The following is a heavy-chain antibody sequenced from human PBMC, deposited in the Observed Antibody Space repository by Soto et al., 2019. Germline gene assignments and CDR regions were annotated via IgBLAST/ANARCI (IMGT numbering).Heavy chain of an antibody. CDR1: GGSINSYY. J-gene: IGHJ4*02. CDR2: IYYSGST. Sequence: QVQLQESGPGLVKPSETLSLTCTVSGGSINSYYWNWIRQPPGKGLEWIGYIYYSGSTNYNPSLKSRVTISIDTSKNQFSLKLSSVTAADTAVYYCARFGWWEGNYWGQGTLVTVSS. D-gene: IGHD1-26*01. CDR3: ARFGWWEGNY. V-gene: IGHV4-59*08.